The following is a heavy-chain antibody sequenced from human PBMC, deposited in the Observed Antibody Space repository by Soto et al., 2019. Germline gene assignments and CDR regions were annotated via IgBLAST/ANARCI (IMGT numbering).Heavy chain of an antibody. CDR2: IKSKTDGGTT. CDR3: TTTYYYDSSGYIRGYYYYGMDV. V-gene: IGHV3-15*01. J-gene: IGHJ6*02. D-gene: IGHD3-22*01. Sequence: PGGSLRLSCAASGFTFSNAWMSWVRQAPGKGLEWVGRIKSKTDGGTTDYAAPVKGRFTISRDDSKNTLYLQMNSLKTEDTAVYYCTTTYYYDSSGYIRGYYYYGMDVWGQGTTVTVS. CDR1: GFTFSNAW.